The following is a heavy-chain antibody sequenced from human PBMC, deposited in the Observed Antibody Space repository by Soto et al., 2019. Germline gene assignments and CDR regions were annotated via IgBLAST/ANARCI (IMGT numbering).Heavy chain of an antibody. CDR3: AADKIGMYYYDSSDYYYPYYYGMDV. Sequence: GASVKVSCKASGFTFTSSAMQWVRQARGQRLEWIGWIVVGSGNTNYAQKFQERVTITRDMSTSTAYMELSSLRSEDTAVYYCAADKIGMYYYDSSDYYYPYYYGMDVWGQGTTVTVPS. CDR2: IVVGSGNT. D-gene: IGHD3-22*01. J-gene: IGHJ6*02. CDR1: GFTFTSSA. V-gene: IGHV1-58*02.